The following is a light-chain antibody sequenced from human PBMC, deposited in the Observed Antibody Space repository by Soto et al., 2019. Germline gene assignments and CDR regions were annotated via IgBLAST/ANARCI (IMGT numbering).Light chain of an antibody. Sequence: QSALTQPASVSGSPGQSITISCTGTSSDVGSYNLVSWYQQHPGKAPKLMIYEGSKRPSGVSDRFSGSKSGYTASLTISGLQAEDEADYYCCSYAGSSTFEVFGGGTTLTVL. CDR1: SSDVGSYNL. V-gene: IGLV2-23*03. CDR2: EGS. J-gene: IGLJ3*02. CDR3: CSYAGSSTFEV.